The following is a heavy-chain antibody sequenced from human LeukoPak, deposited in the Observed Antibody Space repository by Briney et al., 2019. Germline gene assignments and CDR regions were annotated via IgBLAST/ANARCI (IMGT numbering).Heavy chain of an antibody. D-gene: IGHD2-15*01. J-gene: IGHJ6*03. CDR3: GRDALVGYFCFYYMDV. Sequence: SETLSLTCTLSGGSLSSHYWTWIRQSPVKGLEWIGDNSNSGSTSSNPSLKSRHTISIDQSKNQFALKLTSVTAPDRAVHCGGRDALVGYFCFYYMDVWGKGTTVSVSS. CDR2: NSNSGST. V-gene: IGHV4-59*11. CDR1: GGSLSSHY.